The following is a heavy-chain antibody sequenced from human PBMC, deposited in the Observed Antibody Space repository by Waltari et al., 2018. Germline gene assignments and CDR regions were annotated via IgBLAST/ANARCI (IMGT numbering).Heavy chain of an antibody. J-gene: IGHJ4*02. CDR1: GYTFTDSY. CDR2: VDPEDGEK. D-gene: IGHD6-6*01. V-gene: IGHV1-69-2*01. Sequence: EVQLVQSGAEVKKPGATVKISCKVSGYTFTDSYMHWVQQAPGKGLEGMGLVDPEDGEKIYAEKFQGRVTITADTSTDTAYMELSSLRSEDTAVYYCATGLEYSSSRPLDYWGQGTLVTVSS. CDR3: ATGLEYSSSRPLDY.